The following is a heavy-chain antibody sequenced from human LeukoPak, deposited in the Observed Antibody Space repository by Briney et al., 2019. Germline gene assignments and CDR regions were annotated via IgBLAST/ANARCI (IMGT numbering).Heavy chain of an antibody. CDR2: ISGSGGST. Sequence: PGGSLRLSCAASGFTFSSYAMNWVRQAPGKGLEWVSTISGSGGSTYYEDSVKGRFTISRDNSKNTLYLQMNSLRAEDTAVYYCAKVRGVIYFDYGGKGPLVSVFS. CDR1: GFTFSSYA. J-gene: IGHJ4*02. V-gene: IGHV3-23*01. CDR3: AKVRGVIYFDY. D-gene: IGHD3-10*01.